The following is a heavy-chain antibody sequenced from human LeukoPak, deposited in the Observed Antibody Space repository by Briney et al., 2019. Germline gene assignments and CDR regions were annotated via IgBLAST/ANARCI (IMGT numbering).Heavy chain of an antibody. J-gene: IGHJ4*02. Sequence: GGSLSLSCAASGFTFRTYWMSGGRQAPGKGREWGVNIKQDVNEKYYVDSVKGGFTISRDNSKNSLYLQMNSLRTDDPALYYCAKANVGTIDYWGQGTLVTVSS. D-gene: IGHD2-8*01. CDR3: AKANVGTIDY. CDR2: IKQDVNEK. CDR1: GFTFRTYW. V-gene: IGHV3-7*03.